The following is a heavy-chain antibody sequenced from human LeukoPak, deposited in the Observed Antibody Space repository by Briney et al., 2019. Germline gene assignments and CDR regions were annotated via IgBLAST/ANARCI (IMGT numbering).Heavy chain of an antibody. J-gene: IGHJ4*02. CDR2: ISGSGGST. CDR3: AKAAEPHDTNAGFDY. CDR1: GFTFSSYA. V-gene: IGHV3-23*01. Sequence: GGSLRLSCAASGFTFSSYAMSWVRQAPGKGLEWVSAISGSGGSTYYADSVKGRFTISRDNSKNTLYLQMNSLRADDTAVYYCAKAAEPHDTNAGFDYWGQGTLVTVSS.